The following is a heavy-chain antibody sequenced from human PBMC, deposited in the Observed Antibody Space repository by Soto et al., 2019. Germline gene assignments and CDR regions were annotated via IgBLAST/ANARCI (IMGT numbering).Heavy chain of an antibody. J-gene: IGHJ2*01. Sequence: GASVKVSCKASGFTFTRSAVQWVRQARGQRLEWIGWIVVGSGNTDNAQKFQERVSITRDTSTSTVYMELSSLRSEDTAVYYCAADVPAPRINMNPSDWYFDVWGRGTLVTVSS. V-gene: IGHV1-58*01. CDR2: IVVGSGNT. CDR1: GFTFTRSA. D-gene: IGHD3-22*01. CDR3: AADVPAPRINMNPSDWYFDV.